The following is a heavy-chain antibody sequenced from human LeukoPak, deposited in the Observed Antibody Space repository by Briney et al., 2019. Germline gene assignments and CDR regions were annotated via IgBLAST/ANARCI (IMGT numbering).Heavy chain of an antibody. D-gene: IGHD3-9*01. Sequence: GASVKVSCKASGYTFTGYYMHWVRQAPGQGLEWMGWINPNSGGTNYAQKFQGWVTMTRDTSISTAYMELSRLRSDDTAVYYCAREDILTGYGTDPPQYNWFDPWGQGTLVTVSS. J-gene: IGHJ5*02. CDR1: GYTFTGYY. V-gene: IGHV1-2*04. CDR2: INPNSGGT. CDR3: AREDILTGYGTDPPQYNWFDP.